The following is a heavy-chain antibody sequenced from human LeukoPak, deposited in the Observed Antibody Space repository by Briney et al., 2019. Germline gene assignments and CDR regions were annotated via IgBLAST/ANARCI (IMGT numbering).Heavy chain of an antibody. J-gene: IGHJ4*02. CDR3: ARRRNVWGSYRPFDY. Sequence: SETLSLTCAVYGGSFSGYYWSWIRQPPGKGLEWIGEINHSGSTNYNPSLKSRVTISVGTSKNQFSLKLSSVTAADTAVYYCARRRNVWGSYRPFDYWGQGTLVTVSS. CDR2: INHSGST. CDR1: GGSFSGYY. V-gene: IGHV4-34*01. D-gene: IGHD3-16*02.